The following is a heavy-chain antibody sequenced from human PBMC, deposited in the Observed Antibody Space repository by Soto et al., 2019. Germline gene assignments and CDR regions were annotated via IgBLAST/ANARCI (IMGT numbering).Heavy chain of an antibody. V-gene: IGHV2-5*02. D-gene: IGHD6-13*01. Sequence: SGPTLVNPTQTLTLTCTFSGFSLSTSGVGVGWIRQPPGKALEWLALIYWGDDKRYSPSLKSRLTITKDTSKNQVVLTMTNMDPVDTATYYSALVIAAAGRNWFDPWGQGTPVTSPQ. CDR2: IYWGDDK. CDR1: GFSLSTSGVG. CDR3: ALVIAAAGRNWFDP. J-gene: IGHJ5*02.